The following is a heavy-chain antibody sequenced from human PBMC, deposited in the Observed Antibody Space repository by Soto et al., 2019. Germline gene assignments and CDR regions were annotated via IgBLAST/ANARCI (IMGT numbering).Heavy chain of an antibody. D-gene: IGHD3-10*01. CDR3: AKPVITMVRGVITYSFDF. Sequence: ASVKVSCKVSGYTLTELSMHWVRQAPGKGLEWMGGFDPEDGETIYAQKFQGRVTMTEDTSTDTAYMELSSLRSEDTAVYYCAKPVITMVRGVITYSFDFWCQGTLVTVSS. V-gene: IGHV1-24*01. J-gene: IGHJ4*02. CDR1: GYTLTELS. CDR2: FDPEDGET.